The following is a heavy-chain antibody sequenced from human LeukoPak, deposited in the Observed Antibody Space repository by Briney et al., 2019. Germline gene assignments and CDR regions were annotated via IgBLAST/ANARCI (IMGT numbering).Heavy chain of an antibody. CDR2: ISGSGGST. Sequence: GGSLRLSCAASGFIFSSYAMSWVRQAPGKGLEWVSAISGSGGSTYYADSVKGRFTISRDNSKNTLYLQMNSLRAEDTAVYYCAKALVSSVVYYYMDVWGKGTTVTVSS. CDR1: GFIFSSYA. CDR3: AKALVSSVVYYYMDV. V-gene: IGHV3-23*01. D-gene: IGHD6-6*01. J-gene: IGHJ6*03.